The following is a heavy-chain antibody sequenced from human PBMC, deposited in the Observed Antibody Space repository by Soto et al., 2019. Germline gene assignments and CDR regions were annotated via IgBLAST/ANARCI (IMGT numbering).Heavy chain of an antibody. V-gene: IGHV1-69*06. J-gene: IGHJ4*02. Sequence: QVQLVQSGAEVKNPGSSVKVSCKTSGGTFNSYLIDWVRQAPGQGLEWMGGIIPAFGTAKYTQKFQCRVTITADKSTTTAYMELRTLTSEDTAFYYCARGLDQPPVGLYFDTWGQVTLVTVSS. D-gene: IGHD2-2*01. CDR2: IIPAFGTA. CDR3: ARGLDQPPVGLYFDT. CDR1: GGTFNSYL.